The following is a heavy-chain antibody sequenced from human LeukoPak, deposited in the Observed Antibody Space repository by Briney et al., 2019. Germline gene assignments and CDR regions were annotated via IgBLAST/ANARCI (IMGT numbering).Heavy chain of an antibody. D-gene: IGHD6-13*01. Sequence: ASVKVSCKASGYTFTSYGICWVRPAPGQGLEWMGWISTYNGNTNYAQKLQGRVTMTTDTSTSTAYMELRSLRSDDTAVYYCARDHSGEYFQHWGQGTLVTVSS. V-gene: IGHV1-18*04. CDR2: ISTYNGNT. J-gene: IGHJ1*01. CDR3: ARDHSGEYFQH. CDR1: GYTFTSYG.